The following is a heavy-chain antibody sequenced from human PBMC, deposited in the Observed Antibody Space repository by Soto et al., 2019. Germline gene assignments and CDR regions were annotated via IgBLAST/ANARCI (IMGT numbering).Heavy chain of an antibody. D-gene: IGHD3-22*01. CDR1: GFAFSSYS. Sequence: PGGSLRLSCAASGFAFSSYSMNWVRQAPGKGLEWVSSISSSSSYIYYADSVKGRFTISRDNAKNSLYLQMNSLRAKDTAVYYCARNHEYYYDSSGYPTYYYYGMDVWGQGTTVTVSS. V-gene: IGHV3-21*01. J-gene: IGHJ6*02. CDR3: ARNHEYYYDSSGYPTYYYYGMDV. CDR2: ISSSSSYI.